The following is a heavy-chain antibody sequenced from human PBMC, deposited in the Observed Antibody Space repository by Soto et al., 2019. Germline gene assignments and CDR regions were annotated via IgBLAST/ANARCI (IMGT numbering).Heavy chain of an antibody. D-gene: IGHD3-22*01. CDR2: INAGNGNT. Sequence: QVQLVQSGAEEKKPGASVKVSCKASGYTFTSYAMHWVRQAPGQRLEWRGWINAGNGNTKYSQKFQGRVTITRDTSASTAYMELRSLRSEDTAGYYCGRGSCYYYWDDDWGQGTLVTVSS. J-gene: IGHJ4*02. CDR3: GRGSCYYYWDDD. CDR1: GYTFTSYA. V-gene: IGHV1-3*05.